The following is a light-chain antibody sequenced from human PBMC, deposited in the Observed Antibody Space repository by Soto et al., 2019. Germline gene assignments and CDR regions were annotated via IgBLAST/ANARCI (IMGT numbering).Light chain of an antibody. Sequence: DIQMTQSPSTLSASVGDSVTITCRASQSIIRWLAWYQQKAGKAPKLLIYEVSRLGSGVPSRFSGSGSGTEFTLTISNLQPDDFATYYCQHFYSNSYIFGQGTKLEI. V-gene: IGKV1-5*03. J-gene: IGKJ2*01. CDR3: QHFYSNSYI. CDR1: QSIIRW. CDR2: EVS.